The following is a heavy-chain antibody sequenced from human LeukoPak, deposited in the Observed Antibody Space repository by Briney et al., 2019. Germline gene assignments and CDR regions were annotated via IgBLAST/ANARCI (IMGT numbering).Heavy chain of an antibody. Sequence: PGGSLRLSCAVSGFSFSSYDMHWVRQAPGKGLEWVAAIKYDGNNKYYVESVKGRFTISRDNSRNILYLQMNSLRVEDTAVYSCSILAVASDFDYWGRGTLVSVSS. D-gene: IGHD6-19*01. CDR2: IKYDGNNK. V-gene: IGHV3-33*01. CDR1: GFSFSSYD. CDR3: SILAVASDFDY. J-gene: IGHJ4*02.